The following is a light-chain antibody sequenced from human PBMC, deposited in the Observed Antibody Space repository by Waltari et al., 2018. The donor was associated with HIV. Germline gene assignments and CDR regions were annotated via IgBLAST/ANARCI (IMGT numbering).Light chain of an antibody. J-gene: IGLJ3*02. CDR2: RDN. Sequence: QSVLTQPPSASGAPGQRVTISCSGSSANIGNTVYWYQQLTGTAPKVLIYRDNQRPSGVPDRFSGSRSGTSASLDVSGLRSEDEANYICAAWDDILSGWVFGGGTKLTVL. CDR3: AAWDDILSGWV. V-gene: IGLV1-47*01. CDR1: SANIGNT.